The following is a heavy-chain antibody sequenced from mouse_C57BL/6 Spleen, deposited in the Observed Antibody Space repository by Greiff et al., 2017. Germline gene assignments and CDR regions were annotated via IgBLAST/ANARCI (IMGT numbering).Heavy chain of an antibody. J-gene: IGHJ3*01. CDR1: GYTFTSYW. CDR2: IDPNSGGT. D-gene: IGHD1-1*01. CDR3: ARSYYGSSYGFAY. V-gene: IGHV1-72*01. Sequence: VQLQQPGAELVKPGASVKLSCKASGYTFTSYWMHWVKQRPGRGLEWIGRIDPNSGGTKYNEKFKSKATLTVDKASSTAYMQLSSLTSEESAVYDCARSYYGSSYGFAYWGQGTLVTVSA.